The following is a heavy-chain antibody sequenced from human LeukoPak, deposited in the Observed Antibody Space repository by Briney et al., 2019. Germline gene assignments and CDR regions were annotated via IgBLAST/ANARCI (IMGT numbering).Heavy chain of an antibody. V-gene: IGHV3-30*04. J-gene: IGHJ4*02. CDR1: GFTFSSYA. D-gene: IGHD4-17*01. Sequence: GGSLRLSCAASGFTFSSYAMHWVRQAPGKGLEWVAVISYDGSNKYYADSVKGRFTISRDNSKNTLYLQMNSLRAEDTAVYYCARDAKAADYGDYAPRYWGQGTLVTVSS. CDR3: ARDAKAADYGDYAPRY. CDR2: ISYDGSNK.